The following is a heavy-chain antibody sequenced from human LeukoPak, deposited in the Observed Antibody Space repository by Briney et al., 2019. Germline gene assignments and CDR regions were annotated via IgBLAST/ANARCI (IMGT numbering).Heavy chain of an antibody. J-gene: IGHJ4*02. D-gene: IGHD3-22*01. Sequence: SETLSLTCAVSGGSISSSNWWSWVRQPPGKGLEWIGKIYHSGSTNYNPSLKSRVTISVDKSKNQFSLKLSSVTAADTAVYYCASLWDSSGYYSSPDYWGQGTLVTVSS. CDR3: ASLWDSSGYYSSPDY. CDR2: IYHSGST. V-gene: IGHV4-4*02. CDR1: GGSISSSNW.